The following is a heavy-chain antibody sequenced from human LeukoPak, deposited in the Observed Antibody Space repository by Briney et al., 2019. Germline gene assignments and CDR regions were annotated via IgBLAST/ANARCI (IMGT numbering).Heavy chain of an antibody. D-gene: IGHD5-18*01. CDR1: GGSFSGHY. Sequence: SETLSLTCAVYGGSFSGHYWSWIRQPPGKGLEWIGEINHSGSTNYNPSLKSRVTISVDTSKNQFSLKLSSVTAADTAVYYCARIGIRAFDIWGQGTMVTVSS. CDR2: INHSGST. CDR3: ARIGIRAFDI. J-gene: IGHJ3*02. V-gene: IGHV4-34*01.